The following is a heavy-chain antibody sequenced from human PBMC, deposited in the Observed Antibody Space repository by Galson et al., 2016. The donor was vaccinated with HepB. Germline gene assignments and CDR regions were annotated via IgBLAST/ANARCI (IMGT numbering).Heavy chain of an antibody. CDR2: ISYDGNNK. CDR1: GFTFSSYG. V-gene: IGHV3-30*03. D-gene: IGHD2-15*01. Sequence: SLRLSCAASGFTFSSYGMHWVRQAPGKGLEWVAAISYDGNNKYYADSVKGRFTISRDNSKNTLYLQMNSLRAEDTAVYYCARDLPLLGWGQGTLVTVSS. CDR3: ARDLPLLG. J-gene: IGHJ4*02.